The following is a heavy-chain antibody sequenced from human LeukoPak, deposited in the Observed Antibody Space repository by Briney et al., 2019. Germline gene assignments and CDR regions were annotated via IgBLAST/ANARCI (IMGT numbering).Heavy chain of an antibody. CDR1: GFTFSSYS. D-gene: IGHD5-12*01. V-gene: IGHV3-23*01. CDR3: AKEGTYSGYDPFDY. J-gene: IGHJ4*02. Sequence: PGGSLRLSCAASGFTFSSYSMNWVRQAPGKGLEWVSAISGSGGSTYYADSVKSRFTISRDNSKNTLYLQMNSLRAEDTAVYYCAKEGTYSGYDPFDYWGQGTLVTVSS. CDR2: ISGSGGST.